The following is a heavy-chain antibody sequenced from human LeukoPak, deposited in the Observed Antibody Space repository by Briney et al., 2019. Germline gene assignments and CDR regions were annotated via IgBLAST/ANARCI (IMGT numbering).Heavy chain of an antibody. V-gene: IGHV1-69*05. CDR2: IIPIFGTA. CDR3: ARDRFGGGSWNYFDY. Sequence: SVKASCKASGGTFSSYAISWVRQAPGQGLEWMGRIIPIFGTANYAQKFQGRVTITTDESTSTAYMELSSLRSEDTAVYYCARDRFGGGSWNYFDYWGQGTLVTVSS. D-gene: IGHD2-15*01. CDR1: GGTFSSYA. J-gene: IGHJ4*02.